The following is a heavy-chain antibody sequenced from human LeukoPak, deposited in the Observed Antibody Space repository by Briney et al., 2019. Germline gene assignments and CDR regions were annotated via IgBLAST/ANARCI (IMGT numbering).Heavy chain of an antibody. D-gene: IGHD3-3*01. CDR3: ARGNPIFGVVTPDY. J-gene: IGHJ4*02. V-gene: IGHV3-66*01. CDR2: ICSGGST. CDR1: GFTVSSNY. Sequence: GGSLRLSCAASGFTVSSNYMSWVRQAPGKGLEWVSVICSGGSTYYADSVKGRFTISRDNSKNTLYLQMNSLRAEDTAVYYCARGNPIFGVVTPDYWGQGTLVTVSS.